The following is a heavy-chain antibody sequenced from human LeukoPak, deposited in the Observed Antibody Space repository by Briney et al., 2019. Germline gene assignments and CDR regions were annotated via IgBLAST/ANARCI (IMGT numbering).Heavy chain of an antibody. CDR1: GYTLTELS. CDR2: FDPEDGET. CDR3: ATWVRPSPRAYYYYYYMDV. J-gene: IGHJ6*03. D-gene: IGHD3-10*01. Sequence: ASVKVSCKVSGYTLTELSMHWVRQAPGKGLEWMGGFDPEDGETIYAQKFQGRVTMAEDTSTDTAYMELSSLRSEDTAVYYCATWVRPSPRAYYYYYYMDVWGKGTTVTVSS. V-gene: IGHV1-24*01.